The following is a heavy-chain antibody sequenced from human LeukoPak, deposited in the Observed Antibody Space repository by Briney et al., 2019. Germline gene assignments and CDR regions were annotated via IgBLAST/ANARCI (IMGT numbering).Heavy chain of an antibody. CDR2: ISAYNGNT. D-gene: IGHD2-2*01. J-gene: IGHJ6*04. CDR1: GYTFTSYG. V-gene: IGHV1-18*04. CDR3: ARVPNGVVVPAAIGDYGMDV. Sequence: GASVTVSCKASGYTFTSYGISWVRQAPGQGLEWMGWISAYNGNTNYAQKLQGRVTMTTDTSTSTAYMELRSLRSDDTAVYYCARVPNGVVVPAAIGDYGMDVWGKGTTVTVSS.